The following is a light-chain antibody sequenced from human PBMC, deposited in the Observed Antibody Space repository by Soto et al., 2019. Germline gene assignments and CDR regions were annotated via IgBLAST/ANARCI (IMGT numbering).Light chain of an antibody. J-gene: IGKJ2*01. CDR1: QSVSSN. CDR2: GAS. V-gene: IGKV3-15*01. CDR3: QQYNNRPPYT. Sequence: EIVMTQSPATLSVSPGERATLSCRASQSVSSNLAGYQQKPGQAPRLLIYGASTRATGIPARFSGSGSGTEFTRTNSSLQSEDGAVGYCQQYNNRPPYTFGRGTKLEIK.